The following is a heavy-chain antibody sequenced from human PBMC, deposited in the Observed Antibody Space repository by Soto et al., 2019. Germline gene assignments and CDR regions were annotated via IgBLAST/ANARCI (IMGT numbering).Heavy chain of an antibody. CDR1: GYTFTSYA. CDR3: ASRTAGYYDFWSGYYDYYYGMDV. D-gene: IGHD3-3*01. J-gene: IGHJ6*02. CDR2: INAGNGNT. V-gene: IGHV1-3*01. Sequence: ASVKVSCKASGYTFTSYAMHWVRQAPGQRLEWMGWINAGNGNTKYSQKFQGRVTITRDTSASTAYMELSSLRSEDTAVYYCASRTAGYYDFWSGYYDYYYGMDVWGQGTTVTVSS.